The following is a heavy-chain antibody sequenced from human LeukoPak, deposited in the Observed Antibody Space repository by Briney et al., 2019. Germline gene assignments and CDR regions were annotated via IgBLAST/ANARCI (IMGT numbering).Heavy chain of an antibody. D-gene: IGHD2-2*01. CDR1: GGSISSYY. J-gene: IGHJ5*02. Sequence: PSETLSLTCTVSGGSISSYYWSWIRQPPGKGLEWIGYIYYSGRTNYNPSLKSRVTISVDTSKNQFSLKLRSVTAADTAVYYCARGVVVPAAKWFDPWGQGTLVTVSS. CDR2: IYYSGRT. V-gene: IGHV4-59*08. CDR3: ARGVVVPAAKWFDP.